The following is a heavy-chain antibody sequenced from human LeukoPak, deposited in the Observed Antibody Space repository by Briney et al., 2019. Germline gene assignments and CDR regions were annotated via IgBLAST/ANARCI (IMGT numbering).Heavy chain of an antibody. J-gene: IGHJ5*02. CDR2: INGDGSST. V-gene: IGHV3-74*01. CDR1: GLTLSYYW. D-gene: IGHD1/OR15-1a*01. CDR3: ARDPRNKGFDP. Sequence: GGSLRLSCAASGLTLSYYWMHWVRQGPGKGLVWVSTINGDGSSTNYADSVKGRFTISRDNAEDTLYLEMNSLRVEDTAVYYCARDPRNKGFDPWGQGTLVTVSS.